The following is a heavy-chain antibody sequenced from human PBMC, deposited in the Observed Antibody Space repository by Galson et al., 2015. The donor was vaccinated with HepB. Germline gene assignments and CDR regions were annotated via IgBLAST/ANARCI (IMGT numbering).Heavy chain of an antibody. Sequence: PVKVSCKASGYTFTNYAMNWVRQAPGQGLEWMGWINTNTGNPMYVQGFTGRFVFSLDTSVSTAYLQISSLKAEDTAVYYCARESPFGEIGMDVWGQGTTVNVSS. J-gene: IGHJ6*01. CDR2: INTNTGNP. CDR1: GYTFTNYA. CDR3: ARESPFGEIGMDV. V-gene: IGHV7-4-1*02. D-gene: IGHD3-10*01.